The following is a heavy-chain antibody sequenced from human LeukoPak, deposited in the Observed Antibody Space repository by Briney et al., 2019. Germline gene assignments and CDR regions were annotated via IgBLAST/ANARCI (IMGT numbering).Heavy chain of an antibody. Sequence: PSETLSLTCTVSGGSISSSSYYWGWIRQPPGKGLEWIGSIYYSGSTYYNPSLKSRVTISVDTSKNQFSLKLSSVTAADTAVYYCARIMQGFDYWGQGTLVTVSS. J-gene: IGHJ4*02. V-gene: IGHV4-39*01. CDR3: ARIMQGFDY. CDR2: IYYSGST. CDR1: GGSISSSSYY.